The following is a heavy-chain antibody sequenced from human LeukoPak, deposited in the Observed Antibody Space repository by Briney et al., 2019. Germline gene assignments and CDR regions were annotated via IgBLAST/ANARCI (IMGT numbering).Heavy chain of an antibody. V-gene: IGHV3-9*01. D-gene: IGHD6-19*01. Sequence: TGGSLRLSCVASGFTFYDYAMHWVRQAPGKGLEWVSGISWNSGSIGYADSVKGRFTISRDNAKNSLYLQMSSLRAEDTALYYCAKDRFSSGWYDFQHWGQGTLVTVSS. CDR1: GFTFYDYA. CDR3: AKDRFSSGWYDFQH. J-gene: IGHJ1*01. CDR2: ISWNSGSI.